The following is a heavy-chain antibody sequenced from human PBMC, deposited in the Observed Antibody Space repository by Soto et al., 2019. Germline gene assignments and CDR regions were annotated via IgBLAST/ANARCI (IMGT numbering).Heavy chain of an antibody. Sequence: QVQLQQWGAGLLKPSATLSLTCAVYGGFVSSGSYYWSWIRQPPGKGLEWIGEMSHSGGTHFNPSLKSRVAMSVDTSKNQFSLKMSSVTAADTALYYCARVARGTATTVVDAFDIWGPGTMVTVSS. CDR1: GGFVSSGSYY. D-gene: IGHD1-1*01. CDR2: MSHSGGT. J-gene: IGHJ3*02. V-gene: IGHV4-34*01. CDR3: ARVARGTATTVVDAFDI.